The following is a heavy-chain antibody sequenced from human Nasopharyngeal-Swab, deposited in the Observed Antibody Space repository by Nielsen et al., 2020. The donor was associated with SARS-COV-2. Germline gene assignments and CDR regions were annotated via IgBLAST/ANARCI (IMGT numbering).Heavy chain of an antibody. D-gene: IGHD1-26*01. CDR1: GGSISSGGYY. CDR2: IYYSGST. V-gene: IGHV4-31*03. J-gene: IGHJ4*02. Sequence: SETLSLTCTVSGGSISSGGYYWSWIRRHPGKGLEWIGYIYYSGSTYYNPSLKSRVTISVDTSKNQFSLKLSSVTAADTAVYYCARATSGSYYPFDYWGQGTLVTVSS. CDR3: ARATSGSYYPFDY.